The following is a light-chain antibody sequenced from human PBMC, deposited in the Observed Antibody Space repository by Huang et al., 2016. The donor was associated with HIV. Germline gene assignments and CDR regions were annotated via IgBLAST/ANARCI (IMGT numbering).Light chain of an antibody. J-gene: IGKJ5*01. CDR1: QNVNTY. Sequence: DIQMTQSPPSLSASVGDSVTITCRASQNVNTYLKWYQQKPGQAPRLLIFAASRLRSGVPSRFSCSGSGTEFTLTISSLQVEDFATYYCQQRDSTTITFGQGTRLDIK. V-gene: IGKV1-39*01. CDR2: AAS. CDR3: QQRDSTTIT.